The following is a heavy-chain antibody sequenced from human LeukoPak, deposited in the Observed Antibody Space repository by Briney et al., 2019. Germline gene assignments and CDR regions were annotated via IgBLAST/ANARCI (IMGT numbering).Heavy chain of an antibody. D-gene: IGHD2-2*01. CDR2: ISSSSSTI. J-gene: IGHJ4*02. CDR1: GFTFDNYI. Sequence: GGSLRLSCAASGFTFDNYIMNWVRQAPGKGLEWVSYISSSSSTIYYADSVKGRFTISRDNAKNSLYLQMNSLRAEDTAVYYCARAGTRGYCSSTSCYERYWGQGTLVTVSS. CDR3: ARAGTRGYCSSTSCYERY. V-gene: IGHV3-48*01.